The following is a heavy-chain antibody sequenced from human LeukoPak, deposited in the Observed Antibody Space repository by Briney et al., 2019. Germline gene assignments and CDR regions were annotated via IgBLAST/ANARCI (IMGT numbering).Heavy chain of an antibody. J-gene: IGHJ4*02. Sequence: GWSLRLSCAASGFTFSSYAMHWVRQAPGKGLEWVAVISYDGSNKYYADSVKGRFTISRDNSKNTLYLQMNSLRAEDTAVYYCASRYSGYDYGFDYWGQGTLVTVSS. D-gene: IGHD5-12*01. CDR3: ASRYSGYDYGFDY. CDR2: ISYDGSNK. V-gene: IGHV3-30*04. CDR1: GFTFSSYA.